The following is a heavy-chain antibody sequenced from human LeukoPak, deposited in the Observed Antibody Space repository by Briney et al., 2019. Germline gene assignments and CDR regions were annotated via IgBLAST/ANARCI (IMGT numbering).Heavy chain of an antibody. CDR2: INHSGST. CDR3: TIYSYGLKTPNVTNYYCYYYMDV. D-gene: IGHD5-18*01. CDR1: GGSFSGYY. V-gene: IGHV4-34*01. Sequence: SETLSLTCAVYGGSFSGYYWSWIRQPPGKGLEWIGEINHSGSTNYNPSLKSRVTISVDTSKNQFSLKLSSVTAADTAVYYCTIYSYGLKTPNVTNYYCYYYMDVWGKGTTVTVSS. J-gene: IGHJ6*03.